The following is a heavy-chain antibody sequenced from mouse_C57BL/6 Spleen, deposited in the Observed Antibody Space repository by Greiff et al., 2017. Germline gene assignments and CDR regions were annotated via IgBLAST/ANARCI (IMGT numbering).Heavy chain of an antibody. J-gene: IGHJ2*01. CDR1: GYTFTSYW. Sequence: VQLQQSGAELVKPGASVKLSCKASGYTFTSYWMHWVKQRPGQGLEWIGMIHPNSGSTNYNEKFKSKATLTVDKSSSTAYMQLSSLTSEDSAVYYCARSRLYDGYYPYYFDCWGQGTTLTVSS. CDR2: IHPNSGST. D-gene: IGHD2-3*01. CDR3: ARSRLYDGYYPYYFDC. V-gene: IGHV1-64*01.